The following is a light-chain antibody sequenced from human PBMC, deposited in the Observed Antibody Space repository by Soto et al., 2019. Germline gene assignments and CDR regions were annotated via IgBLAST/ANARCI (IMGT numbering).Light chain of an antibody. CDR2: KAT. CDR3: QQYNDYQCT. Sequence: DIQMTQSPSTLSASVGDRVTITCRASQSITTWLAWYQQKPGKAPKLLLYKATNLQSGVPSRFSGSGSGTEFSLTISSLQPEDFAMYYCQQYNDYQCTFGQGTKLAIK. CDR1: QSITTW. V-gene: IGKV1-5*03. J-gene: IGKJ2*02.